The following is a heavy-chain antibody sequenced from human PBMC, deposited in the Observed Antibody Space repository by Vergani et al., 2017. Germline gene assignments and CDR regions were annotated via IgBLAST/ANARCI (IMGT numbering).Heavy chain of an antibody. CDR1: GFTFSSYA. D-gene: IGHD2-2*01. Sequence: VHLVESGGGLVQPGGSLRLSCAASGFTFSSYAMSWVCQAPGKGLEWVSAISGSGGSTYYADSVKGRFTISRDNSKNTLYLQMNSLRAEDTAVYYCAKGGAAAHYYYYYMDVWGKGTTVTVSS. CDR3: AKGGAAAHYYYYYMDV. CDR2: ISGSGGST. V-gene: IGHV3-23*04. J-gene: IGHJ6*03.